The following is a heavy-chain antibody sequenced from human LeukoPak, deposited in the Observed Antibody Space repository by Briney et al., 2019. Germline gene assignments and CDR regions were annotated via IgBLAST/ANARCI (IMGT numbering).Heavy chain of an antibody. CDR1: DDSISNTYYY. J-gene: IGHJ6*02. D-gene: IGHD2-15*01. Sequence: SETLSLTCTVSDDSISNTYYYWVWIRQPPGKGLEWIGTIYYDGRTYYNPSLKSRVTTSLDTSKNQFSLNLNSVTATDTAVYYCTRRSHCEGGSCSPVWGQGTTVTVSS. V-gene: IGHV4-39*01. CDR2: IYYDGRT. CDR3: TRRSHCEGGSCSPV.